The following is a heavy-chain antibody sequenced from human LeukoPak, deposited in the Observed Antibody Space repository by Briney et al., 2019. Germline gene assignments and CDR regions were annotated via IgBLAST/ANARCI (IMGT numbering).Heavy chain of an antibody. Sequence: SETLSLTCTVSGGSIGRYYRSWIGQPPGKGLEGIGNIYYSGGTNYNPSLKSRVAISVDTSKNQFSLKLSSVTAADTAVYFCARQSHTSMDYYYGMDVWGQGTTVTVSS. CDR1: GGSIGRYY. D-gene: IGHD5-18*01. CDR3: ARQSHTSMDYYYGMDV. V-gene: IGHV4-59*08. J-gene: IGHJ6*02. CDR2: IYYSGGT.